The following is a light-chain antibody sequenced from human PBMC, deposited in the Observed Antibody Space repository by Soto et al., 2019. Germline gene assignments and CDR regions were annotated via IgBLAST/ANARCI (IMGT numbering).Light chain of an antibody. Sequence: EIVLTQSPGTLSLSPGERATLSCRASQSIGSTYFAWYQQKPGQAPRLLIYGASNRATGISDRFSGSGSGTDFTLTISRLEPEDSAVFYCQQYDNSPGLTFGGGTKVEIK. CDR3: QQYDNSPGLT. CDR2: GAS. V-gene: IGKV3-20*01. J-gene: IGKJ4*01. CDR1: QSIGSTY.